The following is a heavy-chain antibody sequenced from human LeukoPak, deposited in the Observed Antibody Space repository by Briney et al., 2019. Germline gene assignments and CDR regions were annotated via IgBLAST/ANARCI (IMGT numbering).Heavy chain of an antibody. J-gene: IGHJ4*02. CDR2: ISSNGGST. V-gene: IGHV3-64*01. CDR3: ASVVEMATISGY. CDR1: GFTFSSYA. D-gene: IGHD5-24*01. Sequence: PGGSLRLSCAASGFTFSSYAMHWVRQAPGKGLEYVSAISSNGGSTYYANSVKGRFTISRDNAKNSLYLQMNSLRAEDTAVYYCASVVEMATISGYWGQGTLVTVSS.